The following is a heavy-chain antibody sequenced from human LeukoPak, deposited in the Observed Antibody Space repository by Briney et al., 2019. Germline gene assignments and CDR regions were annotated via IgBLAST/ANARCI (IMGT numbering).Heavy chain of an antibody. D-gene: IGHD6-19*01. Sequence: PGRSLRLSCAASGFTFDDYAMHWVRQAPGKGLEWVSGMSWNSGSIGYADSVKGRFTISRDNAKNSLYLQMNSLRAEYTALYYCAKEDSSGWYSSAFDIWGQGTMVTVSS. CDR2: MSWNSGSI. J-gene: IGHJ3*02. CDR3: AKEDSSGWYSSAFDI. V-gene: IGHV3-9*01. CDR1: GFTFDDYA.